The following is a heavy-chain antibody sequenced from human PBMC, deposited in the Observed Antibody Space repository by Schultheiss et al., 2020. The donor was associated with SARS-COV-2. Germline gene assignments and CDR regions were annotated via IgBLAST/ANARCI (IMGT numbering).Heavy chain of an antibody. V-gene: IGHV4-59*12. CDR2: IYYSGST. J-gene: IGHJ4*02. CDR1: GGSISSYY. CDR3: ARGGREAFDY. D-gene: IGHD3-16*01. Sequence: SETLSLTCTVSGGSISSYYWSWIRQPPGKGLEWIGYIYYSGSTNYNPSLKSRVTISVDTSKNQFSLKLSSVTAADTAVYYCARGGREAFDYRGQGTLVTVSS.